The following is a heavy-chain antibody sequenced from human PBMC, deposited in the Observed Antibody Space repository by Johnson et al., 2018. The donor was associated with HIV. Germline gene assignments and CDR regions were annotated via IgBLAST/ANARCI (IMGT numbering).Heavy chain of an antibody. CDR3: ARSFDSSDYWKHAFDV. V-gene: IGHV3-49*03. CDR2: IRSKAYGGTT. Sequence: VLLVESGGGLVQPGGSLRLSCTASGFTFGDYAMSWFRQAPGKGLEWVGFIRSKAYGGTTEYAASVKGRFTISRDDSKSIAYLQMNSLKTEDTAVYYCARSFDSSDYWKHAFDVWGQGTMVTVSS. J-gene: IGHJ3*01. CDR1: GFTFGDYA. D-gene: IGHD3-22*01.